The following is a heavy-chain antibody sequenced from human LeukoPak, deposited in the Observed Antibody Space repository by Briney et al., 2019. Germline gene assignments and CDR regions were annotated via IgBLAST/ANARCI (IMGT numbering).Heavy chain of an antibody. V-gene: IGHV3-48*01. Sequence: GGSLRLSCAASGFTFSSYSMNWVRQAPGKGLEWVSYISSSSSTIYYADSVKGRFTISRDNAKNSLYLQMNSLRAEDTAVYYCARGPYFYDNSGYYGAIWGQGTMVTVSP. CDR1: GFTFSSYS. CDR3: ARGPYFYDNSGYYGAI. CDR2: ISSSSSTI. D-gene: IGHD3-22*01. J-gene: IGHJ3*02.